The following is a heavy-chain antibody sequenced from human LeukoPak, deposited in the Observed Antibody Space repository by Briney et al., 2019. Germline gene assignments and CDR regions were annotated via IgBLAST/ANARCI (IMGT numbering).Heavy chain of an antibody. D-gene: IGHD3-22*01. CDR1: GDSVSSNSAA. J-gene: IGHJ6*03. Sequence: SQTLSLTCAISGDSVSSNSAAWNWIRQSPSRGLEWLGRTYYRSKWYNDYAVSVKSRITINPDTSKNQFSLQLNSVTPEDTAVYYCAREAYDSSGYYSPYYYYMDVWGKGTTVTASS. CDR3: AREAYDSSGYYSPYYYYMDV. V-gene: IGHV6-1*01. CDR2: TYYRSKWYN.